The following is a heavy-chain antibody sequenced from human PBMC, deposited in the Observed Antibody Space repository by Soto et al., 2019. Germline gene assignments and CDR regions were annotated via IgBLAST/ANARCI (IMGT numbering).Heavy chain of an antibody. CDR3: SRQNSINMYYFDY. CDR1: GGSFSSSSHY. Sequence: SETLSLTCTVSGGSFSSSSHYWGWIRQPPGKGLEWIGTFYYSGNPYYNPSLKSRVTISVDTSKNQFSLKLSSVAAADTAVYYCSRQNSINMYYFDYSGQATLVTVSS. V-gene: IGHV4-39*01. J-gene: IGHJ4*02. CDR2: FYYSGNP. D-gene: IGHD3-10*02.